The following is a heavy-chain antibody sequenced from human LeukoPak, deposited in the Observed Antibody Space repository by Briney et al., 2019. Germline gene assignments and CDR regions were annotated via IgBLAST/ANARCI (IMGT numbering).Heavy chain of an antibody. Sequence: GSLILSSAASGFTFISYWMNWARQAPGTGLDGVASTKHNGNVNYSVDSVQGRFDMYRDNSKNTLYLQMNSLRADDTAVYYCARDKSIAAAVGDYWGQRTLVTVSS. D-gene: IGHD6-13*01. V-gene: IGHV3-7*01. CDR2: TKHNGNVN. J-gene: IGHJ4*02. CDR3: ARDKSIAAAVGDY. CDR1: GFTFISYW.